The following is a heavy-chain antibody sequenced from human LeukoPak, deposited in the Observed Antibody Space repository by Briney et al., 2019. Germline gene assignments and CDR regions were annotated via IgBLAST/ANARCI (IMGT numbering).Heavy chain of an antibody. CDR2: ISDGSSTI. CDR3: ARETVGLDY. Sequence: GGSLRLSCAASGFTFSNYNLNWVRQAPGKGLEWVSYISDGSSTIYYADSVRGRFTISRDNAKNSLYLQINSLRDEDTAVYYCARETVGLDYWGQGTLVTVSS. D-gene: IGHD4-17*01. V-gene: IGHV3-48*02. CDR1: GFTFSNYN. J-gene: IGHJ4*02.